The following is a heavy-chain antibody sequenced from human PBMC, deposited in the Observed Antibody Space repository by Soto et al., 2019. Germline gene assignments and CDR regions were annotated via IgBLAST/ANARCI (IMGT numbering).Heavy chain of an antibody. J-gene: IGHJ4*02. CDR3: ARDPRDGYKTDY. V-gene: IGHV4-4*02. CDR1: GGSISSGNW. Sequence: QVQLQESGPGLVKPSETLSLTCTVSGGSISSGNWWSWVRQPPRKGLEWIGEIYHSGSTNYNPSLKSRVTISIDKSNNQFSLKLSSVTAADTAVYYCARDPRDGYKTDYWGQGTLVTVSS. D-gene: IGHD5-12*01. CDR2: IYHSGST.